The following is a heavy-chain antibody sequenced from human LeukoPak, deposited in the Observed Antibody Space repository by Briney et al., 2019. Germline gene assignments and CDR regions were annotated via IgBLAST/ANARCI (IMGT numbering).Heavy chain of an antibody. CDR1: VGTFSSYA. Sequence: SVKVSCKASVGTFSSYAISCVRQGPGQGLERVGGGIPIFGTAHYAQKLQGRVTMTTDTSTSTPYMERRSLRADDTGVYYCARDITNALAAAAVVDLWGQGHRVTVPS. CDR3: ARDITNALAAAAVVDL. CDR2: GIPIFGTA. D-gene: IGHD2-15*01. J-gene: IGHJ4*02. V-gene: IGHV1-69*05.